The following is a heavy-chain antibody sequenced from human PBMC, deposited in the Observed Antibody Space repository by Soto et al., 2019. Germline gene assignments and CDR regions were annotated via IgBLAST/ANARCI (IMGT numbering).Heavy chain of an antibody. CDR1: GFTFSSYA. CDR2: ISGSGGST. J-gene: IGHJ4*02. D-gene: IGHD6-19*01. Sequence: EVQLLESGGGLVQPGGSLRLSCAASGFTFSSYAMSWVRQAPGKGLEWVSAISGSGGSTYYADSVKGRFTISRDNSKNTLELQMNSLRAEEKAVYYWAKDGQSFSDSSGPFDYWGQGTLVTVSS. V-gene: IGHV3-23*01. CDR3: AKDGQSFSDSSGPFDY.